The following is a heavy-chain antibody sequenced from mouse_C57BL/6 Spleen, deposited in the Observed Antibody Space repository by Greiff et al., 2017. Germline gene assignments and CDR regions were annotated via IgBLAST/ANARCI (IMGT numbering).Heavy chain of an antibody. Sequence: QVQLQQSGPELVKPGASVKISCKASGYAFSSSWMNWVKQRPGKGLEWIGRIYPGDGDTNYNGKFKGKATLTADKSSSTAYMQLSSLTSEDSAVYFCARTDYSNYAMDYWGQGTSVTVSS. CDR3: ARTDYSNYAMDY. CDR2: IYPGDGDT. D-gene: IGHD2-5*01. V-gene: IGHV1-82*01. J-gene: IGHJ4*01. CDR1: GYAFSSSW.